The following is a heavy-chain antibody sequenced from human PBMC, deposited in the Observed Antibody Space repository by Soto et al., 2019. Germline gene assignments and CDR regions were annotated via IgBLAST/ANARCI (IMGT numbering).Heavy chain of an antibody. CDR1: GYTFTGYY. Sequence: ASVKVSCKASGYTFTGYYMHWVRQAPGQGLEWMGWINPNSGGTNYAQKFQGWVTMTRDTSISTAYMELSSLRSEDTAVYYCAREREDTAMPRGYYFDYWGQGTLVTVSS. J-gene: IGHJ4*02. CDR2: INPNSGGT. D-gene: IGHD5-18*01. CDR3: AREREDTAMPRGYYFDY. V-gene: IGHV1-2*04.